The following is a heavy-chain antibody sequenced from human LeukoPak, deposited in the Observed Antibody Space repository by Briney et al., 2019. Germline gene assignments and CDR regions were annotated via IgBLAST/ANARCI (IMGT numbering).Heavy chain of an antibody. CDR3: AGRCITMSCHFSSYGMDV. V-gene: IGHV3-23*01. D-gene: IGHD3-22*01. Sequence: SGGSLRLSCAASGLTFGSYAMSWVRQAPGKGLELVSGTSGSGDTTFYADSVKGRFTISRDNAKTSVDLQMDSLRADDTGLYYCAGRCITMSCHFSSYGMDVWGQGTTATVSS. CDR1: GLTFGSYA. CDR2: TSGSGDTT. J-gene: IGHJ6*02.